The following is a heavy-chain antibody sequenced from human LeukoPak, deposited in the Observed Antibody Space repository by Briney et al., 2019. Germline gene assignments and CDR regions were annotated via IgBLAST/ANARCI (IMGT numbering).Heavy chain of an antibody. CDR1: GYTFTGYY. D-gene: IGHD6-19*01. V-gene: IGHV1-2*02. J-gene: IGHJ4*02. Sequence: ASVKVSCKASGYTFTGYYMHWLRQAPGQGLEWMGWINPNSGGTNYAQKFQGGVTMTRDTSISTAYMELSRLRSDDTAVYYCARAVYSSGWVDYWGQGTLVTVSS. CDR2: INPNSGGT. CDR3: ARAVYSSGWVDY.